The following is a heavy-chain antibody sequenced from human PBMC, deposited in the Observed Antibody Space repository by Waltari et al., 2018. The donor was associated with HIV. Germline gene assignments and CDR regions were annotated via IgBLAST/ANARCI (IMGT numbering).Heavy chain of an antibody. CDR1: GFDFVTSP. CDR2: MSGSDNST. CDR3: AKEASVSTGPLES. J-gene: IGHJ4*02. Sequence: EVHLEESGGGLVQPGGSLRLSGFVAGFDFVTSPMPWLRQVPGTGLEGFSSMSGSDNSTHYAQSVKGRFSISRDTSKRALFLQMDDLRGDDVAVYYCAKEASVSTGPLESWGQGTLVIVSS. V-gene: IGHV3-23*04. D-gene: IGHD3-9*01.